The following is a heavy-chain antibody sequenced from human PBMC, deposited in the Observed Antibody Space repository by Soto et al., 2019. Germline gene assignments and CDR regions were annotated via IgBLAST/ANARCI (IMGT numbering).Heavy chain of an antibody. Sequence: LRLSCAASGFTFSSYAMHWVRQAPGKGLEWVTVISYDGSNKYYADSVKGRFTISRDNSKNTLYLQMNSLRAEDTAVYYCARGPVGATLYFDYWGQGTLVTVSS. CDR3: ARGPVGATLYFDY. D-gene: IGHD1-26*01. V-gene: IGHV3-30-3*01. CDR2: ISYDGSNK. CDR1: GFTFSSYA. J-gene: IGHJ4*02.